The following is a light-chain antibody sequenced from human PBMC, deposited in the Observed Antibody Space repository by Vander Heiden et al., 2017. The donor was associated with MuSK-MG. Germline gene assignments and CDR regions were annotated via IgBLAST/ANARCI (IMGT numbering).Light chain of an antibody. CDR2: KAS. CDR3: QQDNSYWT. CDR1: QSISNW. J-gene: IGKJ1*01. Sequence: DIQMTQSPSTVSASVGDRVTITCRASQSISNWLAWYQQKPGKAPKLLIYKASSLESGVPSRFSGSGSGTEFTLTISSLQPDDFATYYCQQDNSYWTFGQGTKVEIK. V-gene: IGKV1-5*03.